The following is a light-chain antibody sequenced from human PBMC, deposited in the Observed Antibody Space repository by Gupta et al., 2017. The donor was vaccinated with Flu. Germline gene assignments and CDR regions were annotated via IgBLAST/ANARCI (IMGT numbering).Light chain of an antibody. CDR1: QSVSSSY. V-gene: IGKV3-20*01. CDR3: QQDGSSPQT. CDR2: GAS. Sequence: EIVLTQSPGTLSLSPGERATLSCRASQSVSSSYLAWYQQKPGQAPRLLFYGASSRATGIPDRFSGSGSGTDFTLTISRLEPEDFAVYYCQQDGSSPQTFGQGTKLEIK. J-gene: IGKJ2*01.